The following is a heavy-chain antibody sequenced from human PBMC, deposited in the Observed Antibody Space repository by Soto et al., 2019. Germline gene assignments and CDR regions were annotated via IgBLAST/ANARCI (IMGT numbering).Heavy chain of an antibody. CDR1: GYTFTNYG. J-gene: IGHJ3*02. D-gene: IGHD6-13*01. CDR2: INTYNWHT. CDR3: ASDRLYSSRSTFRIDI. V-gene: IGHV1-18*01. Sequence: QVQLVQSGTAVKKPWGSVKVSCKASGYTFTNYGSSWVRQSPGQGLAWLARINTYNWHTNYAQKLEGRVTLTTDTSTCTAYRGLRSLRSDDTDWDYCASDRLYSSRSTFRIDIWGQGTMVTVSS.